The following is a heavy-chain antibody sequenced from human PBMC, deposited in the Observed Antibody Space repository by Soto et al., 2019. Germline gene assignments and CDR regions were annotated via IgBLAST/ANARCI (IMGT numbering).Heavy chain of an antibody. CDR1: GDSVGSSTSY. Sequence: SETLSLTCSVSGDSVGSSTSYWGWIRQPPGKGLEWIGTIYHSGNTYYNPTLKSRVAISVDMSKNQFSLRLNSVTAADTAVYYCARHEWLQLWLVTEYCGQGALVTVS. CDR2: IYHSGNT. J-gene: IGHJ4*02. D-gene: IGHD5-18*01. V-gene: IGHV4-39*01. CDR3: ARHEWLQLWLVTEY.